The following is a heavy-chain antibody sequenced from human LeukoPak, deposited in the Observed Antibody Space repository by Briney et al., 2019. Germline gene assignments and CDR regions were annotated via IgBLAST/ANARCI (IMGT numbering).Heavy chain of an antibody. J-gene: IGHJ6*03. Sequence: ASVKVSCKASGYTFTSYYMHWVRQAPGQGLEWMGIINPSGGSTSYAQKFQGRVTMTRDTSTSTVYMELSSLRSEDTAVYYCARAYSESYFYYYYYMDVWGKGTTVTVSS. CDR2: INPSGGST. D-gene: IGHD1-26*01. CDR1: GYTFTSYY. V-gene: IGHV1-46*01. CDR3: ARAYSESYFYYYYYMDV.